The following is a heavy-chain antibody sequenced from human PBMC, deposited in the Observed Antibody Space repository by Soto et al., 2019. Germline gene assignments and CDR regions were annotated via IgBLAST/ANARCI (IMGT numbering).Heavy chain of an antibody. V-gene: IGHV4-31*03. CDR2: VYTNGNT. J-gene: IGHJ4*02. Sequence: QVQLQESGPGLVKPSQTLSLTCTVSDDSLTTNKYAWTWIRQNPEKGLEWIGYVYTNGNTRSSPSLQSRVSMSVDTSKSHFSLRLSSVTAADTAVYFCARASYFRPSGSYYFVSWGQGTLVTVSS. CDR1: DDSLTTNKYA. D-gene: IGHD3-10*01. CDR3: ARASYFRPSGSYYFVS.